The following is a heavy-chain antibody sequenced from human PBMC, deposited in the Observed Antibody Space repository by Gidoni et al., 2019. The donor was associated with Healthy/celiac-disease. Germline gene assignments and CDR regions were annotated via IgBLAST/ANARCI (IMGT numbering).Heavy chain of an antibody. CDR2: INHSGST. CDR1: GGSFSGYY. Sequence: QVQLQQWGAGLLKPSETLSLTCAVYGGSFSGYYWSWIRQPPGKGLEWIGEINHSGSTNYNPSLKSRVTISVDTSKNQFSLKLSSVTAADTAVYYCARGRIAARRGEFDPWGQGTLVTVSS. CDR3: ARGRIAARRGEFDP. J-gene: IGHJ5*02. V-gene: IGHV4-34*01. D-gene: IGHD6-6*01.